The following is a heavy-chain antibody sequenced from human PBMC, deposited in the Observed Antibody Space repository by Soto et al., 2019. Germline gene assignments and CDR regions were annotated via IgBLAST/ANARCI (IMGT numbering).Heavy chain of an antibody. CDR3: ARWAAAGTKRGAYYYYGMDV. V-gene: IGHV4-39*01. J-gene: IGHJ6*02. CDR2: IYYSGST. CDR1: GGSISSSSYY. D-gene: IGHD6-13*01. Sequence: QLQLQESGPGLVKPSETLSLTCTVSGGSISSSSYYWGWIRQPPGKGLEWIGSIYYSGSTYYNPSRKSRVTITVDTSKNQFALKLSSVTAADTAVYYCARWAAAGTKRGAYYYYGMDVWGQGTTVTVSS.